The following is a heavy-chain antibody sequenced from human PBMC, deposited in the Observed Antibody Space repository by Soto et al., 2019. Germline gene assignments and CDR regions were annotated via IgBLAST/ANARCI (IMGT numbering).Heavy chain of an antibody. CDR2: ISGSGGST. D-gene: IGHD2-15*01. Sequence: PGGSLRLSCAASGFTFSSYAMSWVRQAPGKGLEWVSAISGSGGSTYYADSVKGRFTISRDNSKNTLYLQMNSLRAEDTAVYYCAKAPRRMGYCSGGSCCPNYYFDYWGQGTLVTVSS. V-gene: IGHV3-23*01. CDR1: GFTFSSYA. CDR3: AKAPRRMGYCSGGSCCPNYYFDY. J-gene: IGHJ4*02.